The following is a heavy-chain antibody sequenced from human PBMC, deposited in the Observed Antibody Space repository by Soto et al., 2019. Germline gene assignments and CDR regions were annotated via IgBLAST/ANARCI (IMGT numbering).Heavy chain of an antibody. J-gene: IGHJ2*01. CDR2: IYYTGYT. CDR3: ARSAIATHWFFDL. V-gene: IGHV4-39*01. CDR1: GGPISSSSYY. D-gene: IGHD5-18*01. Sequence: SETLSLTCTVSGGPISSSSYYWGWIRQAPGKGLEWLATIYYTGYTYHNPSLKSHVTISVDTSKDQFSLKLTSVPAAATALYYCARSAIATHWFFDLWGRGTLVTVSS.